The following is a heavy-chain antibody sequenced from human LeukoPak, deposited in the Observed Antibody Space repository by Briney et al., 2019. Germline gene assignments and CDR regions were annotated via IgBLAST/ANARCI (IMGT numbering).Heavy chain of an antibody. CDR3: ARESYSSGWYPNFDY. D-gene: IGHD6-19*01. V-gene: IGHV3-33*01. CDR2: IWYDGSNK. CDR1: GLTFSSYG. Sequence: PGGSLRLSCAASGLTFSSYGMHWVRQAPAKGLEWVAVIWYDGSNKYFADSVKGRFTISRDNSKNTLYLQMNSLRAEDTAVYYCARESYSSGWYPNFDYWGQGTLVTVSS. J-gene: IGHJ4*02.